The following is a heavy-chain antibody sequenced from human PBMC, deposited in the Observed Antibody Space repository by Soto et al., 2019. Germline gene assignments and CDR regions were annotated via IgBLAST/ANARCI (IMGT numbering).Heavy chain of an antibody. CDR1: GYTFINYY. CDR3: ARAPSYDFWSGYSSPPNY. Sequence: GASVKVSCKSSGYTFINYYVHWVRQAPGQGLEWMGMINPSGGRTTYPQKLQGRVTMTTDTSTSTAYMELRSLRSDDTAVYYCARAPSYDFWSGYSSPPNYWGQGTLVTVSS. J-gene: IGHJ4*02. V-gene: IGHV1-46*01. D-gene: IGHD3-3*01. CDR2: INPSGGRT.